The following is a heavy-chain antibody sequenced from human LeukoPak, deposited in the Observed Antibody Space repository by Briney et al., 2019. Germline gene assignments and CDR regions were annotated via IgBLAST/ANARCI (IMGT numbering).Heavy chain of an antibody. V-gene: IGHV3-33*06. CDR2: IWYDGSNK. D-gene: IGHD6-13*01. CDR3: AKEGAGSSWPYYFDY. CDR1: GFSFSNYG. Sequence: GGSLRLSCAASGFSFSNYGMHWVRQAPGKGLEWVAVIWYDGSNKYYADSVKGRFTIYRDNSKNTLYLQMNSLRAEDTAVYYCAKEGAGSSWPYYFDYWGQGTLVTVSS. J-gene: IGHJ4*02.